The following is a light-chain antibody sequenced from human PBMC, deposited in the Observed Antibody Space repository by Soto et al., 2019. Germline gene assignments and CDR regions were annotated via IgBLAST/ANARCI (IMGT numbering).Light chain of an antibody. Sequence: QSVLTQPASVSGSPGQSITISCTGTRSDVGGYNYVSWYQQHPGKAPKLMSYDVSNRPSGVSNRFSGSKSGNTASLTISGLQAEDEADYYCSSYTSSSTRVFGTGTKVTV. CDR1: RSDVGGYNY. J-gene: IGLJ1*01. CDR2: DVS. V-gene: IGLV2-14*01. CDR3: SSYTSSSTRV.